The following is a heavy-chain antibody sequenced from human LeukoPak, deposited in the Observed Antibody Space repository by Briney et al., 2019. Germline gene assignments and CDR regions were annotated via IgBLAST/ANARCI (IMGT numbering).Heavy chain of an antibody. CDR3: VKYPLMITFGGVIPNYFDY. Sequence: GGSLRLSCAASGFTFSSYAMSWVRQAPGKGLEWVSAISGSGGSTYYADSVKGRFTISRDNSKNTLYLQMNSLRAEDTAVYYCVKYPLMITFGGVIPNYFDYWGQGTLVTVSS. J-gene: IGHJ4*02. D-gene: IGHD3-16*02. CDR2: ISGSGGST. V-gene: IGHV3-23*01. CDR1: GFTFSSYA.